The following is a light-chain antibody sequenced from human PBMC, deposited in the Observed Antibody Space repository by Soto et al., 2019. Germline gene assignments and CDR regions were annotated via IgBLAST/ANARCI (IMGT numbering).Light chain of an antibody. J-gene: IGKJ4*01. CDR2: GAS. CDR1: QSVSSSY. V-gene: IGKV3-20*01. CDR3: QQYGSSRFT. Sequence: EIVLTQSPGTLSLSPGERATLSCRASQSVSSSYLAWYQQKPGQAPRLLIYGASSWATGIPDRFSGSGSGTDFTLTISRLEPEDFAVYYCQQYGSSRFTFGGGTKVEIK.